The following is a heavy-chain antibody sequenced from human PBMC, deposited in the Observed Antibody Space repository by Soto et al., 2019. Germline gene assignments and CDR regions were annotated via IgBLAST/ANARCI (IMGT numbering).Heavy chain of an antibody. CDR2: INTYNGHT. V-gene: IGHV1-18*04. D-gene: IGHD1-1*01. Sequence: ASVKVSCKASGYAFTTYDISWVRQAPGQALEWVGWINTYNGHTNYAQKLQGRITVTTDTSTSTAYMELRSLRFDDTAVYYCASRDGHVHGFGGTFDYWGQGTTVTVSS. J-gene: IGHJ4*02. CDR3: ASRDGHVHGFGGTFDY. CDR1: GYAFTTYD.